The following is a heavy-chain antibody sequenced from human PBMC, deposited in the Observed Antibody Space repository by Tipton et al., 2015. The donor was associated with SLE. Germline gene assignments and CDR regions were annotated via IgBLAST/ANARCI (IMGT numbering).Heavy chain of an antibody. V-gene: IGHV3-66*02. D-gene: IGHD3-3*01. CDR1: GFTVSFNY. J-gene: IGHJ4*02. Sequence: SLRLSCADSGFTVSFNYMTWVRQAPGKGLEWVSFMFSADRTFYTGSVKGRFTISRDNSKRTLYLQMSSLRPEDTAVYYCATEILEWLLHYWGQGTLVTVSS. CDR3: ATEILEWLLHY. CDR2: MFSADRT.